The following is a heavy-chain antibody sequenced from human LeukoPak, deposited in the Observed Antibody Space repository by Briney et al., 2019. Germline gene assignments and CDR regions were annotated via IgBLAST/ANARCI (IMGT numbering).Heavy chain of an antibody. V-gene: IGHV1-2*04. D-gene: IGHD2-15*01. CDR1: GYTFTGYY. Sequence: ASVRGSCKASGYTFTGYYMHWVRQAPGHGLEWVGWINPNSGGTNYAQKFQGWVTMTRDTSISTAYMELSRLRSDDTAVYYCARGGDVVVVAATLLMDYWGKGTTVTVSS. CDR2: INPNSGGT. CDR3: ARGGDVVVVAATLLMDY. J-gene: IGHJ6*04.